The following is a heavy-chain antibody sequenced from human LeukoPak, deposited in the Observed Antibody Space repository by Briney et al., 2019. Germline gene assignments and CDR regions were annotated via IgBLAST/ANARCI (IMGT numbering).Heavy chain of an antibody. V-gene: IGHV4-38-2*01. Sequence: SETLSLTCDVSGYSISSGYYWAWIRQTPGKGLQYFGMIYSTGDAYYSPSLKSRVTMSVDTSKNQFSLQLTSVTGADTAIYYCARVLYDTRTFDYWGQGTLVTVSS. J-gene: IGHJ4*02. CDR1: GYSISSGYY. CDR2: IYSTGDA. D-gene: IGHD3-22*01. CDR3: ARVLYDTRTFDY.